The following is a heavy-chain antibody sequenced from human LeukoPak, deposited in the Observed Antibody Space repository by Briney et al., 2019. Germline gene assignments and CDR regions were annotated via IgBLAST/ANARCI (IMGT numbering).Heavy chain of an antibody. V-gene: IGHV3-53*01. CDR2: INSGGGT. Sequence: PGGSLRLSCAASGFTVSSNSMSWVRQAPGKGLEWVSVINSGGGTYYTDSVKGRFTISRDNSKNTLYLQMNSLRAEDTAVYFCARGGGLDVWGQGATVTVSS. CDR1: GFTVSSNS. D-gene: IGHD3-16*01. J-gene: IGHJ6*02. CDR3: ARGGGLDV.